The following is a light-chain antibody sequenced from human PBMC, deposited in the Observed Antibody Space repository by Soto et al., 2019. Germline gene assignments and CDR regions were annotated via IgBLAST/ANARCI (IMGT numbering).Light chain of an antibody. V-gene: IGKV3-20*01. Sequence: TQSPSSLSASVEDRVTITCRASQSISSYLNWYQQKPGQAPRLLIYGASNRATGIPDRFSGSGSGTDFTLTISRLEPEDFAVYYCQQYGSPITFGQGTRLEIK. CDR2: GAS. CDR3: QQYGSPIT. CDR1: QSISSY. J-gene: IGKJ5*01.